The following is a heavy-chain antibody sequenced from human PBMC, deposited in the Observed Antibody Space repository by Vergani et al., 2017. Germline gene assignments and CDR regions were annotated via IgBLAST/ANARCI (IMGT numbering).Heavy chain of an antibody. J-gene: IGHJ4*02. V-gene: IGHV1-46*01. Sequence: QVQLVQSGAEVKKPGASVKVSCKASGYTFTSYYMHWVRQAPGQGLEWMGIINRSGGSTSYAQKFPGIVTMTRDTSTSTVDMELSSLRCEDTAVYYCAGGSGWFDYWGQGTLVTVSS. CDR3: AGGSGWFDY. CDR1: GYTFTSYY. CDR2: INRSGGST. D-gene: IGHD3-3*01.